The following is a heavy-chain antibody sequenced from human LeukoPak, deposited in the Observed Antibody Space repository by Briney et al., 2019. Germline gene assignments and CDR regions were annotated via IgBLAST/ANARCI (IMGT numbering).Heavy chain of an antibody. D-gene: IGHD3-10*02. Sequence: PGGSLRLSCAASGVSVSRNYMSWVRQAPGKGLEWVSEIYSDGSTYYAASVKGRFSISRDNSKNTVYLQMNSLRAEDTAVYYCAELGITMIGGVWGKGTTVTISS. CDR2: IYSDGST. CDR3: AELGITMIGGV. J-gene: IGHJ6*04. V-gene: IGHV3-53*01. CDR1: GVSVSRNY.